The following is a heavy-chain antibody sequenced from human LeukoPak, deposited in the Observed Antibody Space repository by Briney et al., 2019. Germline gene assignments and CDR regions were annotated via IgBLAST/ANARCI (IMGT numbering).Heavy chain of an antibody. CDR2: INLDGSER. Sequence: GGSLRLSCAASGFTFSGHSMTWVRQAPGKGLEWVANINLDGSERFSVDFVKGRFTISRDNADNSMYLQMNSLRAEDTAVYYCGRVIAGAIDYWGQGTLVTVYS. D-gene: IGHD6-13*01. CDR3: GRVIAGAIDY. J-gene: IGHJ4*02. V-gene: IGHV3-7*01. CDR1: GFTFSGHS.